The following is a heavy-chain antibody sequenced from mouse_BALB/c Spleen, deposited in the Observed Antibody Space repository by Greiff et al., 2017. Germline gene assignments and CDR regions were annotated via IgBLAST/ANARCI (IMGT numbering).Heavy chain of an antibody. D-gene: IGHD2-1*01. Sequence: EVQLVESGGGLVKPGGSLKLSCAASGFTFSSYTMSWVRQTPEKRLEWVATISSGGSYTYYPDSVKGRFTISRDNAKNTLYLQMSSLKSEDTAMYYCTRDRNYYGTSYWYFDVWGAGTTVTVSS. CDR3: TRDRNYYGTSYWYFDV. J-gene: IGHJ1*01. CDR2: ISSGGSYT. V-gene: IGHV5-6-4*01. CDR1: GFTFSSYT.